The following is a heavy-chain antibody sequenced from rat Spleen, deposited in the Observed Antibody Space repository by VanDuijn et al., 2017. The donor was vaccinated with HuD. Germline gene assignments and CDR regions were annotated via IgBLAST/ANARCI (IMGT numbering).Heavy chain of an antibody. D-gene: IGHD1-10*01. V-gene: IGHV2S63*01. J-gene: IGHJ1*01. CDR1: GFSLTDYS. Sequence: EVQLKESGPGLVQPSQTLSLTCTVSGFSLTDYSVHWVRQPPGKGLEWMGVMWSGGSTAYNSALKSRLSISRDTSKSQVFLKMNSLQTEDTAIYYCTRGLFHNYGYWYFDFWGPGTMVTVSS. CDR2: MWSGGST. CDR3: TRGLFHNYGYWYFDF.